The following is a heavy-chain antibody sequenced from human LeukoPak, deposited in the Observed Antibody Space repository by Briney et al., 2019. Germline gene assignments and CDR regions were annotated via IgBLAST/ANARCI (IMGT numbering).Heavy chain of an antibody. CDR3: AKRFGFDP. D-gene: IGHD3-10*01. CDR2: ISGDGGST. Sequence: AGGSLRLSCAASGFTFDDYAMHWVRQAPGKGLEWVSLISGDGGSTYYADSVKGRFTISRDNSKNTLYLQMNSLRAEDTAVYYCAKRFGFDPWGQGTLVTVSS. J-gene: IGHJ5*02. CDR1: GFTFDDYA. V-gene: IGHV3-43*02.